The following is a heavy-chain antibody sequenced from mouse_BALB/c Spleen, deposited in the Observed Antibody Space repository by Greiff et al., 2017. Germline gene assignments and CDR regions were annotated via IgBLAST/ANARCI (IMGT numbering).Heavy chain of an antibody. Sequence: EVHLVESGPGLVKPSQSLSLTCTVTGYSITSDYAWNWIRQFPGNKLEWMGYISYSGSTSYNPSLKSRISITRDTSKNQFFLQLNSVTTEDTATYYCARGDGNYDYAMDYWGQGTSVTVSS. J-gene: IGHJ4*01. CDR2: ISYSGST. CDR3: ARGDGNYDYAMDY. D-gene: IGHD2-1*01. V-gene: IGHV3-2*02. CDR1: GYSITSDYA.